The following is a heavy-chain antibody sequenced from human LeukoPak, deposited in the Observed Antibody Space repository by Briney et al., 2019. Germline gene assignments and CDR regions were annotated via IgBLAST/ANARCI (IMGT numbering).Heavy chain of an antibody. CDR3: ARVYAGNPYSSSWYYFDY. CDR1: GDSVSSNSAA. V-gene: IGHV6-1*01. Sequence: SQTLSLTCAISGDSVSSNSAAWNWIRQSPSRGLEWLGRTYYRSKWYNDYAVSVKSRITINPDTSKNQFSLQLNSVTPEDTAVYYCARVYAGNPYSSSWYYFDYWGQGTLVTVSS. D-gene: IGHD6-13*01. CDR2: TYYRSKWYN. J-gene: IGHJ4*02.